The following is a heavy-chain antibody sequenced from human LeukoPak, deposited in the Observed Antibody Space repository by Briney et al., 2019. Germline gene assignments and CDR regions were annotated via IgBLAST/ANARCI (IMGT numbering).Heavy chain of an antibody. V-gene: IGHV3-33*06. Sequence: LTGGSLRLSCAASGFTFSAYVMHWVRQAPGKGLEWVAILWYDGSNEYYADSVKGRFTISRDNSKNTLYLQMNSLRAEDTAVYYCAKPATTYYDFWSGYYVDYWGQGTLVTVSS. J-gene: IGHJ4*02. CDR2: LWYDGSNE. CDR3: AKPATTYYDFWSGYYVDY. D-gene: IGHD3-3*01. CDR1: GFTFSAYV.